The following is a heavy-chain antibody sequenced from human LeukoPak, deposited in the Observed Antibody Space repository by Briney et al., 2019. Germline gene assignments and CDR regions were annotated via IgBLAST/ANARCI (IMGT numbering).Heavy chain of an antibody. D-gene: IGHD6-13*01. J-gene: IGHJ3*02. V-gene: IGHV3-7*03. CDR3: VRDPDIAAGGGAFDI. Sequence: GGSLRHSCAASGFTSSSYWMSWVRQAPGKGQEWVSNIKQDGSEKYSVDSVKGRFTISRDNAKNSLYLQMNGLTDEDTAVYYCVRDPDIAAGGGAFDIWGQGAMATVSS. CDR1: GFTSSSYW. CDR2: IKQDGSEK.